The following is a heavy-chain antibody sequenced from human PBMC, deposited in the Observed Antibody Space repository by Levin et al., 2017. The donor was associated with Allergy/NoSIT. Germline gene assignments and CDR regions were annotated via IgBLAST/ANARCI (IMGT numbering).Heavy chain of an antibody. J-gene: IGHJ4*02. Sequence: GSLRLSCTVSGGSMSDYYWSWIRQPPGKGLEWIGYIYYSGSTNYNPSLKSRVTISVDTSKNQFSLKLTSVTAADTAVYYCGRNDDRIDYWGQGTLVTVSS. V-gene: IGHV4-59*01. CDR2: IYYSGST. CDR1: GGSMSDYY. D-gene: IGHD1-1*01. CDR3: GRNDDRIDY.